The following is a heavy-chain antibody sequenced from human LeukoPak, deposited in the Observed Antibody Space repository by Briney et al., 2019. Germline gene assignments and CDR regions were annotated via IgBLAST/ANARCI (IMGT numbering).Heavy chain of an antibody. CDR2: ISGSGGST. CDR1: GFTFSSYA. J-gene: IGHJ4*02. Sequence: PGGSLRLSCAASGFTFSSYAMSWVRQAPGKGLEWVSAISGSGGSTYYADSVKGRFTISRDNSKNTLYLQMNSLRAEDTAVYYCAKPLTPDYGDYEGAEDYWGQGTLVTVSS. V-gene: IGHV3-23*01. D-gene: IGHD4-17*01. CDR3: AKPLTPDYGDYEGAEDY.